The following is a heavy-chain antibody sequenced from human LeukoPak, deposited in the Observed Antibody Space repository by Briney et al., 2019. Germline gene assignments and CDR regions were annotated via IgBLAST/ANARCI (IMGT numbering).Heavy chain of an antibody. Sequence: GASVKVSCKASGYTFTSYDISWVRQAPGQGLEWMGGIIPIFGTANYAQKFQGRVTITADESTSTAYMELSSLRSEDTAVYYCARETPRDGYNYVCDYWGQGTLVTVSS. D-gene: IGHD5-24*01. V-gene: IGHV1-69*13. J-gene: IGHJ4*02. CDR2: IIPIFGTA. CDR3: ARETPRDGYNYVCDY. CDR1: GYTFTSYD.